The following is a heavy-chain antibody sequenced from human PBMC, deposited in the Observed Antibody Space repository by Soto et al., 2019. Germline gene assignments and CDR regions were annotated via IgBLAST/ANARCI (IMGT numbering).Heavy chain of an antibody. CDR2: ISPDGNKQ. CDR1: GFTFSNYA. J-gene: IGHJ3*02. V-gene: IGHV3-30-3*01. Sequence: QVQVVESGGGVVQPGGSLRLSCAASGFTFSNYAMHWVRQAPGKGLEWLAVISPDGNKQYYADSVKGRFTISRDNSKDTLYLQVNSLRPEDTAVYSCARVGIATPGSFAYDIWGQGTMVIVSS. D-gene: IGHD6-13*01. CDR3: ARVGIATPGSFAYDI.